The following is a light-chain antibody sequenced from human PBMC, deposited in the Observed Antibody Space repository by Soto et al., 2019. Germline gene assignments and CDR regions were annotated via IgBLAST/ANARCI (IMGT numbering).Light chain of an antibody. J-gene: IGKJ1*01. Sequence: EIVMTQSPAILSASPGERATLSCRASQTVYIYLAWYRQIPGQAPRLLMSGASTRAADIPARFSGSGSGTEFTLTISSLQSEDFAIYYCQQYSNSPLTFGQGSRVEIK. V-gene: IGKV3D-15*01. CDR2: GAS. CDR3: QQYSNSPLT. CDR1: QTVYIY.